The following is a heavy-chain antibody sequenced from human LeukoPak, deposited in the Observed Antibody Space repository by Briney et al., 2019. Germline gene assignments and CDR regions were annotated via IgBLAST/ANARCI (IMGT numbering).Heavy chain of an antibody. D-gene: IGHD2-15*01. J-gene: IGHJ4*02. CDR3: VASIVSPSNY. CDR2: TKNRANSYTT. V-gene: IGHV3-72*01. Sequence: GGSLRLSCAASGFTFSSYGMSWVRQAPGKGLEWVGRTKNRANSYTTEYAASVNGRFTISRDDSENSLRLQMNSLKTEDTAIYYCVASIVSPSNYWGQGTLVTVSS. CDR1: GFTFSSYG.